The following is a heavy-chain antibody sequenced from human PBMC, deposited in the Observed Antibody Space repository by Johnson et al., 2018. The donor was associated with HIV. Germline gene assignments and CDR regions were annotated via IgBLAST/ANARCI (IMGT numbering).Heavy chain of an antibody. CDR2: ISGSGGST. CDR1: GFSFSSYA. D-gene: IGHD1-26*01. J-gene: IGHJ3*02. V-gene: IGHV3-23*04. Sequence: VQLVESGGGLVQPGWSLRLSCAASGFSFSSYAMSWVRQAPGKGLEWVSAISGSGGSTYYADSVTDGVTISRANSKNTLYLQMNSLRAEDTAVYSCAKDRGSYYFYAFDIWGQGTMVTVSS. CDR3: AKDRGSYYFYAFDI.